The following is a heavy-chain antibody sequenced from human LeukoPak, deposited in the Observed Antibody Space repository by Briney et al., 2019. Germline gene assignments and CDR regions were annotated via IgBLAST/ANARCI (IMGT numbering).Heavy chain of an antibody. CDR3: AKGYEYYDILTGYYFFDY. Sequence: QPGGSLRLSCAASGFTFSNYAMIWVRQAPGKGLEWVSAISGTGGSTFYADSVKGRFTISRDNSKNTLYLQISRLRAEDTAVYYCAKGYEYYDILTGYYFFDYWGQGTLVTVSS. CDR2: ISGTGGST. CDR1: GFTFSNYA. D-gene: IGHD3-9*01. V-gene: IGHV3-23*01. J-gene: IGHJ4*02.